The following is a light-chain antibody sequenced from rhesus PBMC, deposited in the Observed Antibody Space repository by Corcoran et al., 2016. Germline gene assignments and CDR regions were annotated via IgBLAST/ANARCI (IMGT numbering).Light chain of an antibody. J-gene: IGLJ6*01. CDR2: YDD. CDR1: SVGSDV. V-gene: IGLV3-44*01. CDR3: QLWDSIIDHPV. Sequence: SDDLTQPPSVSVSPGQTARVTCGGDSVGSDVVNWYQHKPPQAPVLVIYYDDERPSGIPERFSGSKSGNSATLTISGVEAGDEADYYCQLWDSIIDHPVFGSGTKLTVL.